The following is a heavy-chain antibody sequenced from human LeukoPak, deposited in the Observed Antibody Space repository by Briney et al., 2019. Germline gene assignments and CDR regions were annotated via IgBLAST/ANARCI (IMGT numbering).Heavy chain of an antibody. V-gene: IGHV3-74*01. CDR2: VNSDGSHT. CDR3: ARVAHDYVDSGPDY. D-gene: IGHD4-17*01. J-gene: IGHJ4*02. CDR1: GFVFGSYW. Sequence: GGSLRLSCAAPGFVFGSYWMHWVRQAPGKGLVWVSRVNSDGSHTTYADSVKGRFTISRDNAKKMVYLEMHSLRAGDTAIYYCARVAHDYVDSGPDYWGQGTLVSVSS.